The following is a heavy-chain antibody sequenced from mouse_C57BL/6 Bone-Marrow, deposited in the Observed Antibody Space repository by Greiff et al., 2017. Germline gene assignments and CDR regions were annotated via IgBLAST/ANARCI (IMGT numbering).Heavy chain of an antibody. V-gene: IGHV1-55*01. D-gene: IGHD1-1*01. J-gene: IGHJ3*01. CDR1: GYTFTSYW. CDR2: IYPGSGST. Sequence: QVQLQQSGAELVKPGASVKMSCKASGYTFTSYWITWVKQRPGHGLEWIGDIYPGSGSTNYNEKFKSKATLTVDTSSSTAYMQLSSLTSEDSAVYYCARGYGSRAWFAYWGQGTLVTVSA. CDR3: ARGYGSRAWFAY.